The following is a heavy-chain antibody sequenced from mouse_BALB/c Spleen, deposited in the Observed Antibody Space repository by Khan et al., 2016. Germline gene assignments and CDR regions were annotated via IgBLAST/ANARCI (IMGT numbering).Heavy chain of an antibody. CDR1: GYAFTNYL. V-gene: IGHV1-54*01. J-gene: IGHJ4*01. CDR2: INPGSGGT. CDR3: ASNDGNYYAMDY. Sequence: QVQLQQSGAELVRPGTSVKVSCKASGYAFTNYLIEWVKQRPGQGLEWIGVINPGSGGTNYNEKFKGKATLTADKSSSTAYMQLRSLTSDDSAVYFCASNDGNYYAMDYWGQGTSFTVSS. D-gene: IGHD2-1*01.